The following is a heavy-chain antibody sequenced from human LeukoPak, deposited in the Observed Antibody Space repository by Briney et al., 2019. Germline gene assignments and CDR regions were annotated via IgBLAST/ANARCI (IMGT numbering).Heavy chain of an antibody. D-gene: IGHD1-1*01. CDR1: GFTFSSFE. CDR2: ISSTRSPI. V-gene: IGHV3-48*03. Sequence: GGSLRLSCAVSGFTFSSFEMNWVRQAPGKGLEWVSYISSTRSPIFYADSVKGRFTISRDNAKNSLFLQMNSLRAEDTAVYYCARVQLDYSYYAMDVWGQGTTVTVSS. J-gene: IGHJ6*02. CDR3: ARVQLDYSYYAMDV.